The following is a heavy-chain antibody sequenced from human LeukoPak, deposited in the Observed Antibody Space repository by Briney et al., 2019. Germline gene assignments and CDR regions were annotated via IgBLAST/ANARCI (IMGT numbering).Heavy chain of an antibody. CDR3: ARHSQMATIPNEFDY. V-gene: IGHV4-34*01. CDR2: INHSGGT. Sequence: SETLSLTCAVYGGSFSGYYWSWIRQPPGKGLEWIGEINHSGGTNYNPSLKSRVTISVDTSKNQFSLKLSSVTAADTAVYYCARHSQMATIPNEFDYWGQGTLVTVSS. CDR1: GGSFSGYY. J-gene: IGHJ4*02. D-gene: IGHD5-24*01.